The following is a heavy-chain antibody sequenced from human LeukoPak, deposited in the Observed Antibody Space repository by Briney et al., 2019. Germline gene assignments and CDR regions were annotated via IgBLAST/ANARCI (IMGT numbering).Heavy chain of an antibody. J-gene: IGHJ6*03. CDR2: FYYTGRT. D-gene: IGHD4/OR15-4a*01. Sequence: PSETLSLTCTVSGGSISSSAYNWGWIRQSPGKGLEWIGSFYYTGRTDYSPSLKSRVTVSADMSKNQFSLKLMSVTAADSGVYSCAAQRATMGSTYCYMDVWGKGTTVIVSS. CDR1: GGSISSSAYN. CDR3: AAQRATMGSTYCYMDV. V-gene: IGHV4-39*07.